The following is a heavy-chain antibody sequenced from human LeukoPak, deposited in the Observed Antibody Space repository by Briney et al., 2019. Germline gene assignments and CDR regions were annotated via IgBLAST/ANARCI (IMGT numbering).Heavy chain of an antibody. V-gene: IGHV1-69*01. CDR1: GGTFISYA. CDR3: AIPAALSEYYFDY. CDR2: IIPIFGTA. Sequence: SVKVSCKASGGTFISYAISWVRQAPGQGLEWMGGIIPIFGTANYAQKFQGRVTITADESTSTAYMELSSLRSEDTAVYYCAIPAALSEYYFDYWGQGTLVTVSS. D-gene: IGHD2-2*01. J-gene: IGHJ4*02.